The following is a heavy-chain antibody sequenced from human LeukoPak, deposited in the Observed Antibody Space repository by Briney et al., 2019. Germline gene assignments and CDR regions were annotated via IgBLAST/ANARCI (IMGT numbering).Heavy chain of an antibody. CDR3: ASPYSSSSGYYYGMDV. Sequence: APVKVSCKASGGTFSSYAISWVRQAPGQGLEWMGGIIPIFGTANYAQRFQGRVMITADESTSTAYMELSSLRSEDTAVYYCASPYSSSSGYYYGMDVWGQGTTVTVSS. V-gene: IGHV1-69*13. CDR1: GGTFSSYA. D-gene: IGHD6-6*01. J-gene: IGHJ6*02. CDR2: IIPIFGTA.